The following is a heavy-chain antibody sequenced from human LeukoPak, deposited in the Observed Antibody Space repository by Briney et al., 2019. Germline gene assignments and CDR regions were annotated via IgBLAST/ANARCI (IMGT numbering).Heavy chain of an antibody. D-gene: IGHD2-15*01. CDR3: ARGYCSGGSCYPNDY. V-gene: IGHV4-39*07. Sequence: PSETLSLTCTVSGGSISSSSYYWGWIRQPPGKGLEWIGSIYYSGSTYYNPSLKSRVTISVDTSKNQFSLKLSSVTAADTAVYYCARGYCSGGSCYPNDYWGQGTLVTVSS. CDR2: IYYSGST. J-gene: IGHJ4*02. CDR1: GGSISSSSYY.